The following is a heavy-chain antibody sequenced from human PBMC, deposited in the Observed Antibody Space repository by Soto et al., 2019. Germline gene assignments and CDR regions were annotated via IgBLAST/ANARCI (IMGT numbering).Heavy chain of an antibody. CDR2: IFHSGST. Sequence: PSETLSLTCAVSGDPIGTGYWWTWVRQPPGKGLEWIGEIFHSGSTNYNPSLRSRVTISVDKSKSEFSLKLNSVTAADTALYYCGTSYGNAWYTYWGQGTQVTVSS. D-gene: IGHD6-13*01. V-gene: IGHV4-4*02. CDR3: GTSYGNAWYTY. J-gene: IGHJ4*02. CDR1: GDPIGTGYW.